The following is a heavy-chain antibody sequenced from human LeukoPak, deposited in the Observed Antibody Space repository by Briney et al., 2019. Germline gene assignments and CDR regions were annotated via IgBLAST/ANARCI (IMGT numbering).Heavy chain of an antibody. Sequence: AGGSLRLSCAASGFTFSSYSMNWVRQAPGKGLEWVSSITSRSTYINYADSAKGRFTISRDNAKNSLYLQMNSLRAEDTAVYYCARVLLGATTINYYYYYMDVWGKGTTVTVSS. V-gene: IGHV3-21*01. CDR1: GFTFSSYS. D-gene: IGHD1-26*01. J-gene: IGHJ6*03. CDR2: ITSRSTYI. CDR3: ARVLLGATTINYYYYYMDV.